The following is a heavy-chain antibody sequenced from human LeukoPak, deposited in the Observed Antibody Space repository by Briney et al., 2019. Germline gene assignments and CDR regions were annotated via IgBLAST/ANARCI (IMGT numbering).Heavy chain of an antibody. CDR1: GFTFSSYW. CDR3: ARRGASTGAFDI. D-gene: IGHD1-26*01. V-gene: IGHV3-74*01. CDR2: INSDGTST. Sequence: SGGSLRLSCAASGFTFSSYWMHWVRQAPGKGLVWVSRINSDGTSTSYADSVKGRFTISRDNAKNTLDLQMNSLRAEDTAVYYCARRGASTGAFDIWGQGTMVTVSS. J-gene: IGHJ3*02.